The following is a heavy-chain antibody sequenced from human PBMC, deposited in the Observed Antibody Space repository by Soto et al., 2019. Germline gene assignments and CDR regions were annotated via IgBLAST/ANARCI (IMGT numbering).Heavy chain of an antibody. Sequence: SETLSLTCAVSSGSISSSNWWSWVRQPPGKGLEWIGEIYHSGSTNYNPSLKSRVTISADKSKNQFSLKLSSVTAADTAVYYCARADVPGGYNYWGQGTLVTVSS. CDR1: SGSISSSNW. J-gene: IGHJ4*02. CDR2: IYHSGST. CDR3: ARADVPGGYNY. D-gene: IGHD6-13*01. V-gene: IGHV4-4*02.